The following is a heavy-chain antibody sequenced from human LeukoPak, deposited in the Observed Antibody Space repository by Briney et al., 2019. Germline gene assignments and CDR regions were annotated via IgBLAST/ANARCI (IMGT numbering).Heavy chain of an antibody. CDR3: ALSRGYFEY. Sequence: GGSLRLSCEASGFTFSIYGMSWVRQAPGKGLEGVSAIIGSGVTTYYAESVKGRFAISRDNPKNTLYLQMDSLRAEDTAVYYCALSRGYFEYWGQGTQVTVSS. D-gene: IGHD3-10*01. CDR2: IIGSGVTT. J-gene: IGHJ4*02. CDR1: GFTFSIYG. V-gene: IGHV3-23*01.